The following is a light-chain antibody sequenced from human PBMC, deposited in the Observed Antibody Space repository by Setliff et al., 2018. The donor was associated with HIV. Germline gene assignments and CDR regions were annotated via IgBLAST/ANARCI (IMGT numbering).Light chain of an antibody. CDR3: CSFAGSSTFDV. CDR2: EVT. CDR1: SSDIGTYNL. V-gene: IGLV2-23*02. J-gene: IGLJ1*01. Sequence: QSVLTQPASVSGSPGQSITIFCTGTSSDIGTYNLVSWYQQHPGKVPKPMIYEVTKRPSGVSNRFSGSKSGNTASLTISGLQAEDEADYYCCSFAGSSTFDVFGTGTKVTVL.